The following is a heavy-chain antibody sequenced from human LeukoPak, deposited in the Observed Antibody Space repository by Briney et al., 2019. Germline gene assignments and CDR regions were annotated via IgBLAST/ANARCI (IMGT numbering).Heavy chain of an antibody. CDR1: GYSISSGYY. CDR2: IYHSGST. Sequence: SETLSLTCAVSGYSISSGYYWGWIRQPPGKGLEWIGGIYHSGSTYYNPSLKSRVTISVDTSKNQSSLKLSSVTAADTAVYYCARHERGCGGDCYSSFDYWGQGTLVTVSS. J-gene: IGHJ4*02. CDR3: ARHERGCGGDCYSSFDY. D-gene: IGHD2-21*01. V-gene: IGHV4-38-2*01.